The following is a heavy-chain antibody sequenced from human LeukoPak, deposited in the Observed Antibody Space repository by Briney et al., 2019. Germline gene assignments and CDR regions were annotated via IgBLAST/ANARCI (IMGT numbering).Heavy chain of an antibody. CDR2: INHSGST. CDR3: ARHRRGASRAFEI. CDR1: GGSFSGYY. J-gene: IGHJ3*02. D-gene: IGHD2-2*01. V-gene: IGHV4-34*01. Sequence: SETLSLTCAVYGGSFSGYYWSWIRQPPGKGLEWIGEINHSGSTNYNPSLKSRVTISVDTSKNQFSLKLNSVTAADTAVYFCARHRRGASRAFEIWGQGTMVTVSS.